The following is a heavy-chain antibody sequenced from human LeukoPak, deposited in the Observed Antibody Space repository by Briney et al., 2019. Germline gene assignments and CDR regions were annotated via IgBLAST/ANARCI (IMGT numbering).Heavy chain of an antibody. D-gene: IGHD3-10*01. CDR3: ASPGGAGDVFDI. CDR1: GGTFSSYS. CDR2: IIPLLGTT. Sequence: SVKVSCKASGGTFSSYSISWVRQAPGQGLEWMGGIIPLLGTTKYTQRFQGRLTVTTDASTSTAYMELSSLTSDDTAVYYCASPGGAGDVFDIAGQGTMVTVPS. J-gene: IGHJ3*02. V-gene: IGHV1-69*16.